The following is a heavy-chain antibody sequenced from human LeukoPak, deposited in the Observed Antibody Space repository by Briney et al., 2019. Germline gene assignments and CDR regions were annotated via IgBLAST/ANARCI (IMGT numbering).Heavy chain of an antibody. CDR2: IFYTGIT. CDR1: GGSISPYY. V-gene: IGHV4-59*01. Sequence: SETLSLTCTVSGGSISPYYWSWLRQPPGKGLEWIGYIFYTGITTYNPSLKSRVSISLDSPKNQFFLRLTSVTAAGTAMYYCARAETLAAIYFDFWGQGRLVTVSS. J-gene: IGHJ4*02. CDR3: ARAETLAAIYFDF. D-gene: IGHD6-25*01.